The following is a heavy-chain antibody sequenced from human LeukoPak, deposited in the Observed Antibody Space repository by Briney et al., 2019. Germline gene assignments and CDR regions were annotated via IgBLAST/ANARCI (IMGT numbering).Heavy chain of an antibody. J-gene: IGHJ4*02. V-gene: IGHV3-23*01. CDR2: IGGRGNSI. D-gene: IGHD6-13*01. CDR1: GFTFTSYA. Sequence: GGSLRLSCAASGFTFTSYAMSWVRQAPGKGLEWVSDIGGRGNSIYYADSVKGRFTISRDNSKNTLYLQMNSLRAEDMAVYYCAKGQQSFDYWGQGTLVTVSS. CDR3: AKGQQSFDY.